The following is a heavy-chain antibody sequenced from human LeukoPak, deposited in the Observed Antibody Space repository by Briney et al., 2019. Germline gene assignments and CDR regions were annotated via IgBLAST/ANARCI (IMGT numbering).Heavy chain of an antibody. J-gene: IGHJ4*02. V-gene: IGHV4-30-4*01. CDR1: GGSISSGDYY. D-gene: IGHD4-17*01. CDR3: ARTTTVTTLFDY. Sequence: PSQTLSLTCTVSGGSISSGDYYWSWIRQPPGKGLEWIGYIYYSGSNYYNPSLKSRVTISVDTSKNQFSLKLSSVTAADTAVYYCARTTTVTTLFDYWGQGTLVTVSS. CDR2: IYYSGSN.